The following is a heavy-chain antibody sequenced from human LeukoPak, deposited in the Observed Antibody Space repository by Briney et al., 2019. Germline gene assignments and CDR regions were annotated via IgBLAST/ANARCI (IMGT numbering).Heavy chain of an antibody. CDR2: MNPNSGNT. V-gene: IGHV1-8*01. D-gene: IGHD3-22*01. J-gene: IGHJ1*01. CDR1: GYTFTSYD. Sequence: ASVKVSCTASGYTFTSYDINWVRQATGQGLEWMGWMNPNSGNTGYAQKFQGRVTMTRNTSISTAYMELSSLRSEDTAVYYCARGLHRVMIVAEGPKEYFQHWGQGTLVTVSS. CDR3: ARGLHRVMIVAEGPKEYFQH.